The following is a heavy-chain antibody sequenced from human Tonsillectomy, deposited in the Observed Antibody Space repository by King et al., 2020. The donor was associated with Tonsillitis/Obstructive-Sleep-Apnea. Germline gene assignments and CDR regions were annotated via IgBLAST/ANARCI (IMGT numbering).Heavy chain of an antibody. CDR2: IYTGDRT. J-gene: IGHJ4*02. D-gene: IGHD1-20*01. CDR3: AGDPTSITAWGY. CDR1: GFSFTYNY. V-gene: IGHV3-53*01. Sequence: VQLVESGGGLIQPGGSLILSCAASGFSFTYNYMSWVRQAPGKGLEWVSSIYTGDRTDYADSVKDRFNISRDSSKNTLFLQMNSLRVEDTAMYFCAGDPTSITAWGYWGQGTLVTVSS.